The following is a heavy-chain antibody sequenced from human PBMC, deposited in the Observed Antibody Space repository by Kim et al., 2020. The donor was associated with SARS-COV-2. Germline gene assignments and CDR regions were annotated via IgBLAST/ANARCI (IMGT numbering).Heavy chain of an antibody. J-gene: IGHJ4*02. D-gene: IGHD2-15*01. Sequence: GTAAYAAPVKGRFTISRDDSKSTFYLQMNSLKTEDTAMYYCTTADRSILDYWGQGTLVTVSS. CDR3: TTADRSILDY. V-gene: IGHV3-15*01. CDR2: GTA.